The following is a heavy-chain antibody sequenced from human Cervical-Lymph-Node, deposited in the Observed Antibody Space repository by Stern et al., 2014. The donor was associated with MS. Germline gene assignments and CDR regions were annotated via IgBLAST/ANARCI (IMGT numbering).Heavy chain of an antibody. CDR3: ARGPLLLTPSGSLDY. Sequence: QVQLVQSGAEVKKPGASGKVSCKASGYTFTSYDINWLRQATGQGLEWMGWMNPNSDNTDYAQKFQGRVTMTRNTSISTAYMELSSLRSEDTAVYYCARGPLLLTPSGSLDYWGQGTLVTVSS. D-gene: IGHD6-19*01. CDR2: MNPNSDNT. J-gene: IGHJ4*02. V-gene: IGHV1-8*01. CDR1: GYTFTSYD.